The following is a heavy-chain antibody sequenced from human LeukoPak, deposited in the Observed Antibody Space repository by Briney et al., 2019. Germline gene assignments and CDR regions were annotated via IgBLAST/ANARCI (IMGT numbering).Heavy chain of an antibody. V-gene: IGHV1-2*02. CDR2: VNPDNGGT. J-gene: IGHJ4*02. Sequence: ASVKVSCKTSGYTFTGYYVNWVRQAPGQGLEWMGWVNPDNGGTHFSQKFQGRVTMTSDTSIRTAYMELSRLRSDDTAVYYCARDVGEYCSSVSCYASDYWGQGTLVTVSS. CDR1: GYTFTGYY. CDR3: ARDVGEYCSSVSCYASDY. D-gene: IGHD2-2*01.